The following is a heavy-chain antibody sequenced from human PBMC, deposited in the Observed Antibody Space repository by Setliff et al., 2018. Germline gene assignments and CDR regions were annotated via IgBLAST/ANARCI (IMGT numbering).Heavy chain of an antibody. CDR3: ARVRITPYCLDV. J-gene: IGHJ6*03. CDR2: VYTTGST. D-gene: IGHD3-10*01. V-gene: IGHV4-4*07. CDR1: GGSMGSYY. Sequence: SETLSLTCTVSGGSMGSYYWTWIRQSAGKGLEWIGRVYTTGSTAFNPSLNSRVTMSLDKSKNQFSLKLYSVTAADTAVYFCARVRITPYCLDVWGKGTTVTVSS.